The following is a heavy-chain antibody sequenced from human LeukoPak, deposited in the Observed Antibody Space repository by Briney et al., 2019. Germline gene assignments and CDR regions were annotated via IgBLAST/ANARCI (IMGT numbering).Heavy chain of an antibody. V-gene: IGHV1-2*02. CDR3: ARGRSGSYYQSLEFDY. Sequence: GASVKVSCKASGYTFTGYYMHWVRQAPGQGLEWMGWINPNSGGTNYAQKFQGRVTMTRNTSISTAYMELSSLRSEDTAVYYCARGRSGSYYQSLEFDYWGQGTLVTVSS. J-gene: IGHJ4*02. CDR2: INPNSGGT. D-gene: IGHD1-26*01. CDR1: GYTFTGYY.